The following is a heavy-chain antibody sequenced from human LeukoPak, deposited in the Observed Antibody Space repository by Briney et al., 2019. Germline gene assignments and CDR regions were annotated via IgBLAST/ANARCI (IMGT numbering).Heavy chain of an antibody. CDR1: GFTFSSYA. CDR3: AKGYTVSSDDYGDPSDY. J-gene: IGHJ4*02. V-gene: IGHV3-23*01. D-gene: IGHD4-17*01. CDR2: ISGSGGST. Sequence: PEGSLRLSCAASGFTFSSYAMSWVRQAPGKGLEWVSAISGSGGSTYYADSVKGRFTISRDNSKNTLYLQMNSLRAEDTAVYYCAKGYTVSSDDYGDPSDYWGQGTLVTVSS.